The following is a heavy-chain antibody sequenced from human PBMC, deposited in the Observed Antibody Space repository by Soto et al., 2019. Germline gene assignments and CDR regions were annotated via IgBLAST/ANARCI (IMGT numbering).Heavy chain of an antibody. CDR3: ATVAPRPPANYYGLDL. Sequence: EVQLLESGGGLVQAGGSLRLSCAASTVTFRLYVMNWVRQPPGTGREWVSAITGNGGATYYAVDVKGRFTVSRDNSKHTLYVQVNCLRADDTAVYFGATVAPRPPANYYGLDLWGQGTTVTVS. V-gene: IGHV3-23*01. J-gene: IGHJ6*02. CDR2: ITGNGGAT. CDR1: TVTFRLYV. D-gene: IGHD6-6*01.